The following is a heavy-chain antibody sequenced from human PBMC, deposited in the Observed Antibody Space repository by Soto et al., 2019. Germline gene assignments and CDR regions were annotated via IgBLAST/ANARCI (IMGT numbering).Heavy chain of an antibody. D-gene: IGHD5-18*01. Sequence: EVQLVESGGGLIQPGGSLRLSCAASGFTVSSNYMSWVRQAPGKGLEWVSVIYSGGSTYYADSVKGRFTISRDNSKNTLYLQMNSLRAEDTAVYYCARDGLWGGTAMVDYWGQGTLVTVSS. V-gene: IGHV3-53*01. J-gene: IGHJ4*02. CDR1: GFTVSSNY. CDR3: ARDGLWGGTAMVDY. CDR2: IYSGGST.